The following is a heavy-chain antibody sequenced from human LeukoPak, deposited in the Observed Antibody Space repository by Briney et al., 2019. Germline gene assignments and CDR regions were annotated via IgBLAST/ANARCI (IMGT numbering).Heavy chain of an antibody. CDR1: GFTFSSYA. J-gene: IGHJ5*02. Sequence: GGSLRLSCAASGFTFSSYAMSWVRQAPGKGLEWVSAISGSGGSTYYADSVKGRFTISRDNSKNTLYLQMNSLRAEDTAVYYCAKDSGQLATTSPNWFDPWGQGTLVTVSS. D-gene: IGHD6-6*01. CDR2: ISGSGGST. V-gene: IGHV3-23*01. CDR3: AKDSGQLATTSPNWFDP.